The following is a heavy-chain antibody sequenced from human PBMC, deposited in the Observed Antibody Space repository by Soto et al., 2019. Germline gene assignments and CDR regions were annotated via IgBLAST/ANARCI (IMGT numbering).Heavy chain of an antibody. J-gene: IGHJ4*02. V-gene: IGHV3-30*18. Sequence: QVQLVESGGGVVQPGRSLRLSCAASGFTFSVFGMHWVRQAPGKGLEWVAVISNDGNSEHYADSVKGRFTISRDNSKNTFYLQLNSLSVEETAVYYCAKIITTIGVSSTGRGALLDNWGQGILVSVSS. CDR1: GFTFSVFG. D-gene: IGHD3-3*01. CDR2: ISNDGNSE. CDR3: AKIITTIGVSSTGRGALLDN.